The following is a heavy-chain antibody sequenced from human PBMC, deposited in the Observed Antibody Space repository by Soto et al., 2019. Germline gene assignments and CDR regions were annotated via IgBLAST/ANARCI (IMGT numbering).Heavy chain of an antibody. CDR3: ANSWTTLTTGFDF. V-gene: IGHV3-30*18. CDR1: GFTFSNYA. Sequence: GGSLRLSCVASGFTFSNYAMHWVRQAPGKGLGWVAVISSDGSEKYYLDSVRDRFAISRDNSKNTLYLQMNNLRPEDTAMYYCANSWTTLTTGFDFWGQGALVTVSS. CDR2: ISSDGSEK. D-gene: IGHD4-17*01. J-gene: IGHJ4*02.